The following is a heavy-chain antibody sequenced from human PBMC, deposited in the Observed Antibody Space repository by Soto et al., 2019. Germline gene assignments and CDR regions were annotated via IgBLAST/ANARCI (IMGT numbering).Heavy chain of an antibody. V-gene: IGHV4-39*01. CDR2: IYYSGST. Sequence: PSETLSLTCTVSGGSISSSSYYWGWIRQPPEKGLEWIGSIYYSGSTYYKPSLQSRVTISVDTSKSQFSLKLSSVTAADSAVYYCARLEGLATISYYFDFWGQGALVTVSS. CDR3: ARLEGLATISYYFDF. CDR1: GGSISSSSYY. D-gene: IGHD3-9*01. J-gene: IGHJ4*02.